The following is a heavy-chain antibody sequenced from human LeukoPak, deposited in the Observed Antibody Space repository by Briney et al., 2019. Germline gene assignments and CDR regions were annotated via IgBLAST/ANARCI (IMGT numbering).Heavy chain of an antibody. CDR2: INPNSGGT. J-gene: IGHJ5*02. CDR1: GYTFTGYY. CDR3: ARDARIPA. D-gene: IGHD2-2*01. V-gene: IGHV1-2*02. Sequence: ASVNVSCKASGYTFTGYYRHGVRQAPGQGLEWMGWINPNSGGTNYAQKSQGRVTMTRDTSISTAYMELSRLRSDDTAVYYCARDARIPAWGQGTLVTASS.